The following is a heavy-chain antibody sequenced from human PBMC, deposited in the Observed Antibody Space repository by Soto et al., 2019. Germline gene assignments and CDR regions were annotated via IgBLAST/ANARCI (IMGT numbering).Heavy chain of an antibody. J-gene: IGHJ3*02. CDR1: GFTFSDYA. D-gene: IGHD2-2*02. CDR2: ISGSGVRT. Sequence: PGGALRLSCAASGFTFSDYAMTWVRQAPGKGLEWVSAISGSGVRTYYADSVKGRFTISRDNSNNTLYLHMNSLGAEDTAVYYCAKATWRAPYIYGPDAFDIWGQGTMVTVSS. CDR3: AKATWRAPYIYGPDAFDI. V-gene: IGHV3-23*01.